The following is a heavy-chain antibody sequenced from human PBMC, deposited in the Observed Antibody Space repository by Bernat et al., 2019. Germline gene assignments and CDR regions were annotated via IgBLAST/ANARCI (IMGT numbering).Heavy chain of an antibody. V-gene: IGHV3-30*19. D-gene: IGHD5-12*01. Sequence: QVQLVESGGGVVQPGGSLTLSCAASGFTFATYGMHWVRQAPGKGLEWVAVISYDGSNKYYADSVKGRFTISRDNSKNTLYLQMNSLRAEDTAVYYCAREGRYSGYNLEGDAFDIWGQGTMVTVSS. CDR1: GFTFATYG. CDR3: AREGRYSGYNLEGDAFDI. CDR2: ISYDGSNK. J-gene: IGHJ3*02.